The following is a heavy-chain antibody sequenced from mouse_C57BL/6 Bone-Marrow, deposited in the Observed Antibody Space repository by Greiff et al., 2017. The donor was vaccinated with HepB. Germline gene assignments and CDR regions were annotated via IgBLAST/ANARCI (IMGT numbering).Heavy chain of an antibody. D-gene: IGHD2-4*01. CDR2: ISSGGSYT. CDR3: ARLRDYDPFAY. V-gene: IGHV5-6*01. CDR1: GFTFSSYG. Sequence: EVQGVESGGDLVKPGGSLKLSCAASGFTFSSYGMSWVRQTPDKRLEWVATISSGGSYTYYPDSVKGRFTISRDNAKNTLYLQMSSLKSEDTAMYYGARLRDYDPFAYWGQGTLVTVSA. J-gene: IGHJ3*01.